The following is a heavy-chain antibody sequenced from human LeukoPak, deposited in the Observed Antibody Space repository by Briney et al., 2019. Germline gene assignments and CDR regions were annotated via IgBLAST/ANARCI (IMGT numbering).Heavy chain of an antibody. CDR1: GFTFSSYA. CDR2: ISRGSDHI. Sequence: GGSLRLSCAASGFTFSSYAMNWVRQAPGKGLEWVSSISRGSDHIFYADSMKGRFTISRDNAKNSLYLQMNSLGTEDTAVYYCARPYDTRGYFPDYWGQGTLVTVSS. V-gene: IGHV3-21*01. CDR3: ARPYDTRGYFPDY. D-gene: IGHD3-22*01. J-gene: IGHJ4*02.